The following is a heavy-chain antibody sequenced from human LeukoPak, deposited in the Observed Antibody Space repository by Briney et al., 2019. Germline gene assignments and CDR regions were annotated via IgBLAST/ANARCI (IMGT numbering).Heavy chain of an antibody. J-gene: IGHJ4*02. CDR2: MNPNSGNT. V-gene: IGHV1-8*01. Sequence: ASVKVSCKASGYTFTSYDINWVRQATGQGLEWMGWMNPNSGNTGYAQKFQGRVTMTGTTSISTAYMELSSLRSEDTAVYYCARESAARGFDYWGQGTLVTVSS. CDR1: GYTFTSYD. CDR3: ARESAARGFDY. D-gene: IGHD6-6*01.